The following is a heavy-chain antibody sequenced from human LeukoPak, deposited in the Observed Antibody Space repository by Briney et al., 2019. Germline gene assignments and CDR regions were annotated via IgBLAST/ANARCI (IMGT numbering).Heavy chain of an antibody. Sequence: PGGSLRLSCAASGFTFRNYAMSWVRQAPGKGLEWGSGITGSAHITYHAGSVKGRFTISRDNSNNTLYLQMNSLRAEDTAVYYCAKAGSGWYGDSPSESWGQGILVTVSS. D-gene: IGHD6-19*01. J-gene: IGHJ5*02. V-gene: IGHV3-23*01. CDR2: ITGSAHIT. CDR1: GFTFRNYA. CDR3: AKAGSGWYGDSPSES.